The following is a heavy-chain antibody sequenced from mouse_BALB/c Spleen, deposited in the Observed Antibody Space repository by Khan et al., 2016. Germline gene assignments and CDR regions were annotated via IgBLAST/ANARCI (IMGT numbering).Heavy chain of an antibody. D-gene: IGHD2-4*01. Sequence: EVQLQESGPGLVKPSQSLSLTCTVTGYSITSDYAWNWIRQFPGNKLEWMGYISYSSYTIYNPSLKSRISITRDTSKNQFFLQLNSVTTEDTATYYCARYDYDWYFDVWAQGPRSPSPQ. J-gene: IGHJ1*01. CDR1: GYSITSDYA. CDR3: ARYDYDWYFDV. V-gene: IGHV3-2*02. CDR2: ISYSSYT.